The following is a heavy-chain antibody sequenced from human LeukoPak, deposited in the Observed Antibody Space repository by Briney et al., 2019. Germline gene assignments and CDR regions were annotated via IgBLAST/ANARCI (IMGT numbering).Heavy chain of an antibody. V-gene: IGHV1-8*03. Sequence: ASVTVSCKASGYSFTSYDINWVRQAPGQGLEWMGWMNPNSGNTGYAQKFQGRVTITRNTSISTAYMELSSLRSEDTAVYYCARGNGDYYFDYWGQGTLVTVSS. D-gene: IGHD4-17*01. CDR3: ARGNGDYYFDY. CDR1: GYSFTSYD. CDR2: MNPNSGNT. J-gene: IGHJ4*02.